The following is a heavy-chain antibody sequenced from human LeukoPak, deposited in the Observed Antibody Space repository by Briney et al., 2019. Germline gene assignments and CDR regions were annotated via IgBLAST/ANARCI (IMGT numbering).Heavy chain of an antibody. CDR3: ARGLRLVRGTHNGMDV. Sequence: SETLSVTCAVYGGSFSGYYWSWIRQPPGKGLECIGEINHSGSTNYNPSLKSRVTISVDTSKNQFSLKLSSVTAADTAVYYCARGLRLVRGTHNGMDVWGKGTTVTVSS. CDR2: INHSGST. D-gene: IGHD3-10*01. CDR1: GGSFSGYY. J-gene: IGHJ6*04. V-gene: IGHV4-34*01.